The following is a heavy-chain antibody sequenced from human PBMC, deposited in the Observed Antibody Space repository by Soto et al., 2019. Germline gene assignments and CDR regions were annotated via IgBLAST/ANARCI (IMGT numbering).Heavy chain of an antibody. J-gene: IGHJ4*02. CDR3: ARSPMPLTASFDY. Sequence: QVQLVESGGGVVQPGRSLRLSCAASGFTFSSYGMHWVRQAPGKGLEWVAVIWYDGSNKYYADSVKGRFTISRDNSKNSLYLQMNSLRAEDTAVYCCARSPMPLTASFDYWGQVTLVTVSS. D-gene: IGHD2-2*01. CDR1: GFTFSSYG. V-gene: IGHV3-33*01. CDR2: IWYDGSNK.